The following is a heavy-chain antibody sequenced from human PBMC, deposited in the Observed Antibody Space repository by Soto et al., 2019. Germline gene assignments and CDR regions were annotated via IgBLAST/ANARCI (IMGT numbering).Heavy chain of an antibody. CDR1: GGSISSGGYY. V-gene: IGHV4-31*03. CDR3: ASERSSGWDQGYGMDV. Sequence: PSETLSLTCTVSGGSISSGGYYWSWIRQHPGKGLEWIGYIYYSGSTYYNPSLKSRVTISVDTSKNQFSLKLRSVTAADTAVYYCASERSSGWDQGYGMDVWGQGTTVTVSS. D-gene: IGHD6-19*01. J-gene: IGHJ6*02. CDR2: IYYSGST.